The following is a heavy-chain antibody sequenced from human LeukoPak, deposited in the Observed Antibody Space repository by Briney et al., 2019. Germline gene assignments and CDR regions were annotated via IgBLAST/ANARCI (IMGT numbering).Heavy chain of an antibody. J-gene: IGHJ4*02. CDR3: ARSADKGSVDY. CDR1: EFTFSNYW. V-gene: IGHV3-7*03. CDR2: INEDGSEK. D-gene: IGHD2-15*01. Sequence: GGSLRLSCAASEFTFSNYWMSWVRQAPGKGLEWVANINEDGSEKHYVDSVKGRFTISRDNAKNSLYLQMNSLRAEDTAAYYCARSADKGSVDYWGQGTLVTVSS.